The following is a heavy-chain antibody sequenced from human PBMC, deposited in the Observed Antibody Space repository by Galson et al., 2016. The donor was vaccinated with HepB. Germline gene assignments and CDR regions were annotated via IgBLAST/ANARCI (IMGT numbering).Heavy chain of an antibody. CDR2: INPSGGST. J-gene: IGHJ6*02. CDR1: GYTFTSYY. D-gene: IGHD3-10*01. Sequence: SVKVSCKASGYTFTSYYMHWVRQAPGQGLEWMGIINPSGGSTSYAQKLQGRVTMTRDTSTSTVYMELSSLRSEDTAVYYCARDRWYFYGSGGGYGMDVWGQGSTVTVSS. CDR3: ARDRWYFYGSGGGYGMDV. V-gene: IGHV1-46*01.